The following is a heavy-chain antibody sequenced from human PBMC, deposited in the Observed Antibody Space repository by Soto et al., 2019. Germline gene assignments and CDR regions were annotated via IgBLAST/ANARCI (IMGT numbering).Heavy chain of an antibody. CDR3: AKDGGHKGAGMDV. D-gene: IGHD2-15*01. CDR1: GFTFSSYG. J-gene: IGHJ6*02. V-gene: IGHV3-30*18. Sequence: QVQLVESGGGVVQPGRSLRLSCAASGFTFSSYGMHWVRQAPGKGLEWVAVISYDGSNKYYADSGKGRFTISRDNSKNTVYLQMNSLRAEDTAVYYCAKDGGHKGAGMDVWGQGTTVTVSS. CDR2: ISYDGSNK.